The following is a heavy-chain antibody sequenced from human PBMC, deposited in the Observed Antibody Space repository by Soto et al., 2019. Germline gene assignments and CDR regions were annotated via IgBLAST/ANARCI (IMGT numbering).Heavy chain of an antibody. D-gene: IGHD3-10*01. CDR3: TRHSPESDGSDV. CDR2: IYPGDSDT. Sequence: GESLKISCKGSGYSFTSHWIGWVRQMPGKGLEWMGIIYPGDSDTRYSPSFQGQVTISADKSINTAYLQWSSLKASDTTIYYCTRHSPESDGSDVWGQGTMVTVSS. J-gene: IGHJ3*01. CDR1: GYSFTSHW. V-gene: IGHV5-51*01.